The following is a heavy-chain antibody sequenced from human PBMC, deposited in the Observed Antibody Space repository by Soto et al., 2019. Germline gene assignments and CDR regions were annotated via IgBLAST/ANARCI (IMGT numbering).Heavy chain of an antibody. CDR2: INHSGST. V-gene: IGHV4-34*01. CDR3: ARPPSRGYSYGYWSL. D-gene: IGHD5-18*01. J-gene: IGHJ4*02. CDR1: GGSFNGYY. Sequence: QVQLQQWGAGLLKPSETLSLTCAVHGGSFNGYYWSWIRQPPGKGLEWIGEINHSGSTKYNPSLKSRVTLSVDASKNQLSLKLSSVTAADTAIYYCARPPSRGYSYGYWSLWGQGTLVTVSS.